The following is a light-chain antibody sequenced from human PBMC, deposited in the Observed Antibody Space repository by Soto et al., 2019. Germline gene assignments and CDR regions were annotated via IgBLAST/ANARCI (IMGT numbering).Light chain of an antibody. CDR3: QQYGSSPLT. V-gene: IGKV3-20*01. Sequence: TLSLSPGERVTLSCRASQSVSSSYLAWYQQKPGQAPRLLIYDASSSATGIPDRFSGSGSGTDFTLTISRLEPEDFAVYYCQQYGSSPLTFGQGTKLEIK. J-gene: IGKJ2*01. CDR1: QSVSSSY. CDR2: DAS.